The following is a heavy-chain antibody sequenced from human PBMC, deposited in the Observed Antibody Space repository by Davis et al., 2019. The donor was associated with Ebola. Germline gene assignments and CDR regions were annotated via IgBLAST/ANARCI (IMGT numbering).Heavy chain of an antibody. D-gene: IGHD5-12*01. CDR3: ARGWLRSKFDY. J-gene: IGHJ4*02. V-gene: IGHV6-1*01. Sequence: HSQTLSLTCAISGDSVSGNNGAWNWIRQSPSRGLEWLGRTYYTSKWFTDYAEFVKSRITINPDTSKNQLSPQLNSVTPEDTAVYYCARGWLRSKFDYWGQGTLVTVSS. CDR1: GDSVSGNNGA. CDR2: TYYTSKWFT.